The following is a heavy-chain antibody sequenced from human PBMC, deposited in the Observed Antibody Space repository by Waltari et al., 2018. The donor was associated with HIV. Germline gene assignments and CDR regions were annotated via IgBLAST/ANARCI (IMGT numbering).Heavy chain of an antibody. J-gene: IGHJ4*02. V-gene: IGHV3-53*01. CDR1: GFTVSTNY. D-gene: IGHD5-18*01. Sequence: EVQVVESGGGLIQPGGSLRLSCAASGFTVSTNYMSWVRRAPGKGLEWVSFIYSAVTTYYADSFKGRFTVSRDSANNSVHLQLDSLRSEDTAVYYCARDRGYSYGSDPGFLDNWGQGTLVSVSS. CDR3: ARDRGYSYGSDPGFLDN. CDR2: IYSAVTT.